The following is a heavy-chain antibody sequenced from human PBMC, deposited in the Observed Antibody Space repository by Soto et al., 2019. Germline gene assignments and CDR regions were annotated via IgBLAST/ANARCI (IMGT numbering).Heavy chain of an antibody. CDR2: ISGGGDAA. CDR1: GFTCINYA. Sequence: EVQLLESGGGLVQPGGSLRLSCAGSGFTCINYAMNWVRQAPGKGLEWVSSISGGGDAAFFGDSVRGRFTISRDNSKNPVTLQMNRLGVGDTAVYYCARKILGSTTRPDYWYFELWGRGTLVTVSS. CDR3: ARKILGSTTRPDYWYFEL. J-gene: IGHJ2*01. V-gene: IGHV3-23*01. D-gene: IGHD7-27*01.